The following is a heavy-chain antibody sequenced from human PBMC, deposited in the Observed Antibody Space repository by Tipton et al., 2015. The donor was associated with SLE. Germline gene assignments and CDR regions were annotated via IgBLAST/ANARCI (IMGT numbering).Heavy chain of an antibody. V-gene: IGHV3-66*01. CDR3: TSLSTRENYYVPDV. D-gene: IGHD1-26*01. Sequence: SLRLSCAASGFTVNNNYMSWVRQAPGKGLEWVSVIFTDGNTYYADSVKGRFTISRDNSKNTLYLQMNSLRAEDTAVYYCTSLSTRENYYVPDVWGQGTTVTVSS. CDR2: IFTDGNT. CDR1: GFTVNNNY. J-gene: IGHJ6*02.